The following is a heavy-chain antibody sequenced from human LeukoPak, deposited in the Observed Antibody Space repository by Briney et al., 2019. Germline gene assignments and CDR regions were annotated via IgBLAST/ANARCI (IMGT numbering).Heavy chain of an antibody. CDR3: ARKLTAMGSFFDY. J-gene: IGHJ4*02. V-gene: IGHV1-2*02. CDR2: INPRSGGT. CDR1: GYTFTDYY. D-gene: IGHD5-18*01. Sequence: ASVKVSCKASGYTFTDYYMHWVRQAPGQGLEWMGWINPRSGGTNYAQKFQGRVTMTRDTSTSTVYMELSSLRSEDTAVYYCARKLTAMGSFFDYWGQGTLVTVSS.